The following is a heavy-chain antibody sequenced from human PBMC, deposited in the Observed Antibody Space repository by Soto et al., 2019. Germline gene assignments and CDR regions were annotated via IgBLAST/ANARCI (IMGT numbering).Heavy chain of an antibody. Sequence: EVQLLESGGGLVQPGGSLRLSCAASGFIFSDYAMSWVRQAPGKGLEWVSAISPSGGDTYDADSVKGRFAISRDNSKNTLSLQMNSLRAGDTAIYYCAKRVEYSSSWAYFDLWGRGTLVIVSS. CDR1: GFIFSDYA. J-gene: IGHJ4*02. CDR3: AKRVEYSSSWAYFDL. D-gene: IGHD6-6*01. CDR2: ISPSGGDT. V-gene: IGHV3-23*01.